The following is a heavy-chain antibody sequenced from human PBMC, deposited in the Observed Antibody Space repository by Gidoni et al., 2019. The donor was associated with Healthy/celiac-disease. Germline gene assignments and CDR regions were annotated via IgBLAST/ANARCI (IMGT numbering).Heavy chain of an antibody. J-gene: IGHJ4*02. Sequence: EVQLVESGGGLVKPGGSLRLSCAASGFTFSNAWMSWVRQAPGKGLAWVGRIKSKTDGGTTDYAAPVKGRFTISRDDSKNTLYLQMNSLKTEDTAVYYCTTGDDFWSGTSAYWGQGTLVTVSS. CDR1: GFTFSNAW. V-gene: IGHV3-15*01. CDR3: TTGDDFWSGTSAY. CDR2: IKSKTDGGTT. D-gene: IGHD3-3*01.